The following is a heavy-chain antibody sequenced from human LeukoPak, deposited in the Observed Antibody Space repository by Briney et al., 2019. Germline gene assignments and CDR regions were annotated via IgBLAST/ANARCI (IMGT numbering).Heavy chain of an antibody. J-gene: IGHJ4*02. CDR2: VFYTGET. D-gene: IGHD2-21*01. Sequence: PSETLSLTCSVSPGSIGGYYWSWFGQPPGKGLEWIGYVFYTGETDYNPSLRSRGTISVDASKNQVSLRLTSVTAADTAVYYCARHAAGVELWFEFWGQGTQVTVSS. CDR3: ARHAAGVELWFEF. CDR1: PGSIGGYY. V-gene: IGHV4-59*08.